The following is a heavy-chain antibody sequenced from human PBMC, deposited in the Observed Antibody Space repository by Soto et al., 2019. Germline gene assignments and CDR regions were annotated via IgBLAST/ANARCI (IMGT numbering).Heavy chain of an antibody. CDR3: AKENRGDGYNYVPTFFDY. CDR1: GFTFSTYA. CDR2: ISGSGSSS. J-gene: IGHJ4*02. Sequence: PGGSLRLPCAASGFTFSTYAMSWVRQAPGKGLEWVSVISGSGSSSYYAVSVKGRLTISRDNSKNTLYLQMNSLRAEDTAVYYCAKENRGDGYNYVPTFFDYWGQGTPVTVSS. D-gene: IGHD5-12*01. V-gene: IGHV3-23*01.